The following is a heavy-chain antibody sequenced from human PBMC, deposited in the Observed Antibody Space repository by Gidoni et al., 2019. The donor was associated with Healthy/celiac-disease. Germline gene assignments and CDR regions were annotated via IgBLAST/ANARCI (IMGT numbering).Heavy chain of an antibody. D-gene: IGHD3-3*01. J-gene: IGHJ5*02. CDR2: TYPGYSDT. V-gene: IGHV5-51*01. CDR1: GYRFTSYW. CDR3: ARHEGPHYDFWRGGNWFDP. Sequence: EVQLVQSGAEVKQPGASLKISCKGSGYRFTSYWIGWVRQMPGKGLEWMGITYPGYSDTRYSPSSQGQVTISADKSISTAYLQWSSLKASDTAMYYCARHEGPHYDFWRGGNWFDPWGQGTLVTVSS.